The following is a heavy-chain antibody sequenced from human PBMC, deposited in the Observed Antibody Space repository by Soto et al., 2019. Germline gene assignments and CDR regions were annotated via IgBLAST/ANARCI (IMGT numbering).Heavy chain of an antibody. D-gene: IGHD6-6*01. Sequence: EVQLVESGGGLVQPGGSLRLSCAASGFTFSSYWMSWVRQAPGKGLEWVANTKQDGSEKYYVDSVKGRFTISRDNTKNSLYLQMDRLRADDTAVYCCARRIAARLNWFDPWGQGTLVTVSS. J-gene: IGHJ5*02. V-gene: IGHV3-7*01. CDR3: ARRIAARLNWFDP. CDR1: GFTFSSYW. CDR2: TKQDGSEK.